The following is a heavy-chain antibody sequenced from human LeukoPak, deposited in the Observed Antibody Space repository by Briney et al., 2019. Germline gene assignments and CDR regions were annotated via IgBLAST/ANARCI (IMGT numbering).Heavy chain of an antibody. CDR2: IYWDDDK. Sequence: SGPTLVNPTQSLTLTCTFSGFSLTTSGVGVGWIRQPPGKALEWLALIYWDDDKRYSPSLTGRLSITKDTSKNQVVLTMTNMDPVDTATYYCAHRRRLDRDWNHGRFDFWGQGMLVTVSS. J-gene: IGHJ4*02. V-gene: IGHV2-5*02. CDR1: GFSLTTSGVG. CDR3: AHRRRLDRDWNHGRFDF. D-gene: IGHD1-1*01.